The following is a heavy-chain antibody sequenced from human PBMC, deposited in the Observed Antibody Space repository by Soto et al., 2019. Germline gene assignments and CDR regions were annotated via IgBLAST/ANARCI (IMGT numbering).Heavy chain of an antibody. D-gene: IGHD1-1*01. CDR2: IIPVLGVE. V-gene: IGHV1-69*02. J-gene: IGHJ4*02. Sequence: QVQLVQSGAEVKNPGSSVKVSCKGSGDTFTRSVISWVRQVPGQRLEWMGRIIPVLGVENHAQNLQGSVTVTADKSTSTAYLELNSLKSEDTAIYYCASSTTGVYVFHDWGQGTLVTVSS. CDR1: GDTFTRSV. CDR3: ASSTTGVYVFHD.